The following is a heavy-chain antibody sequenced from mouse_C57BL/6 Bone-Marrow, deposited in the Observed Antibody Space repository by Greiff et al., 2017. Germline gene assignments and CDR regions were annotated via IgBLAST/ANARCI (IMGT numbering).Heavy chain of an antibody. CDR1: GYTFTSYW. Sequence: QVHVKQSGAELVKPGASVKLSCKASGYTFTSYWMQWVKQRPGQGLEWIGEIDPSDSYTNYNQKFKGKATLTVDTSSSTAYMQRSSLTSEDSAVYYCARTEFGWGQGTLVTVSA. V-gene: IGHV1-50*01. J-gene: IGHJ3*02. CDR2: IDPSDSYT. CDR3: ARTEFG.